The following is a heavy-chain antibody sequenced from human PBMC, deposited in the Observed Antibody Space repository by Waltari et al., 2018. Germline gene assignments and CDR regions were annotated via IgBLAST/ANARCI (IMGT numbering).Heavy chain of an antibody. Sequence: QVQLQQWGAGLLKPSETLSLTCAVYGGSFSGYYWSWIRQPPGKGLEWIGEINHSGSTIDNPSLKSRVTISVDTSKNQFSLKLSSVTAADTAVYYCARSPRGIAAAGPDPWGQGTLVTVSS. J-gene: IGHJ5*02. CDR2: INHSGST. CDR1: GGSFSGYY. CDR3: ARSPRGIAAAGPDP. V-gene: IGHV4-34*01. D-gene: IGHD6-13*01.